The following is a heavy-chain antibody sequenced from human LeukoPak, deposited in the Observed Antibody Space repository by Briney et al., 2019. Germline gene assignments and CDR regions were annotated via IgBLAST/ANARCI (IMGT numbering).Heavy chain of an antibody. D-gene: IGHD3-10*01. V-gene: IGHV4-39*07. CDR1: GGSISTSNYY. J-gene: IGHJ5*02. Sequence: SETLSLTCTVSGGSISTSNYYWGWIRQPPGKGLEWIGSIYYSGSTYYNPSLKSRVTISVDTSKNQFSLKLSSVTAADTAVYYCARVTVMVRGVMSHPVNWFDPWGQGTLVTVSS. CDR3: ARVTVMVRGVMSHPVNWFDP. CDR2: IYYSGST.